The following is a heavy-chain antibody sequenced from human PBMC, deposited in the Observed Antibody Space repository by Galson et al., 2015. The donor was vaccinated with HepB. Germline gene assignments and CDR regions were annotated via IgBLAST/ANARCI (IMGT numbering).Heavy chain of an antibody. CDR2: ISSSSSTI. Sequence: SLRLSCAASGFTFSSYSMNWVRQAPGKGLEWVSYISSSSSTIYYADSVKGRFTISRDNAKNSQYLQMNSLRDEDTAVYYCARGVYQLLGGAFDIWGQGTMVTVSS. CDR3: ARGVYQLLGGAFDI. D-gene: IGHD2-2*01. V-gene: IGHV3-48*02. J-gene: IGHJ3*02. CDR1: GFTFSSYS.